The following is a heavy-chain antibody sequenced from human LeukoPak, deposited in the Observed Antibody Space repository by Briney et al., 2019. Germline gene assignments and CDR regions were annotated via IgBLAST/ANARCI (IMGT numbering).Heavy chain of an antibody. CDR1: GFTFSSYS. CDR3: ARDAPFYDILTGYYPDY. V-gene: IGHV3-21*01. CDR2: ISSSSSYI. D-gene: IGHD3-9*01. Sequence: GGSLRLSCAASGFTFSSYSMNWVRQAPGKGLEWVSSISSSSSYIYYADSVKGRFTISRDNAKNSLYLQMNSLRAEDTAVSYCARDAPFYDILTGYYPDYWGQGTLVTVSS. J-gene: IGHJ4*02.